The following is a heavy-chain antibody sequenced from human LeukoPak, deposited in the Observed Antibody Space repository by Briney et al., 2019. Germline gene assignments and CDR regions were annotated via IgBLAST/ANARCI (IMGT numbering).Heavy chain of an antibody. CDR2: IYWNDDK. J-gene: IGHJ4*02. Sequence: SGPTLVKPTQTLTLTCTFSGFSLITSGVGVGWIRQPPGKALEWLALIYWNDDKRYSPSLKSRLTITKDTSKNQVVLTMTNMDPVDTATYYRAHRPPPDTAMVDMYYFDYWGQGTLVTVSS. V-gene: IGHV2-5*01. D-gene: IGHD5-18*01. CDR3: AHRPPPDTAMVDMYYFDY. CDR1: GFSLITSGVG.